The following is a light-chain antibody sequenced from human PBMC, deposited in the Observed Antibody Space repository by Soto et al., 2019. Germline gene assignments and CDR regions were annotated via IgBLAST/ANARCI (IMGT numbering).Light chain of an antibody. CDR2: EVS. Sequence: DILMTPTPLSLSVTPGQPASITCKSSQSLGNSDGKTYLYWYLQEPGQPPQLLIYEVSIRFSGVHDRFSGGGSGKDFTLSIRRVEAEDVGIYYYMQALPPPLTFGGGTKVEIK. V-gene: IGKV2-29*03. CDR3: MQALPPPLT. J-gene: IGKJ4*01. CDR1: QSLGNSDGKTY.